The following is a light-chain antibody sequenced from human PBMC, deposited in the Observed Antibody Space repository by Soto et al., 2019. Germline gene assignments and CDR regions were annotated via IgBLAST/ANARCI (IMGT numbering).Light chain of an antibody. CDR3: SSYTSVTTPLYG. CDR1: TSDVGNSNR. J-gene: IGLJ1*01. Sequence: QSVLTQPASVSGSPGQSITISCTGTTSDVGNSNRVSWYQQHPGKAPQLIIYDVTYRPSGVSNRFSGSKSGSTASLTISVLQAEDEADYYCSSYTSVTTPLYGFGAGTKVTVL. V-gene: IGLV2-14*03. CDR2: DVT.